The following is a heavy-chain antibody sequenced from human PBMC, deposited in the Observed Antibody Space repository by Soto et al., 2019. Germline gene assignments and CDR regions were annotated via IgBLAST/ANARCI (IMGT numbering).Heavy chain of an antibody. J-gene: IGHJ3*02. Sequence: ETLSITCTVSGGSISSYYWSWIRQPPGKGLEWIGYIYYSGSTNYNPSLKSRVTISVDTSKNQFSLKLSSVTAADTAVYYCARQQWLVLNAFDIWGQGTMVTVSS. CDR2: IYYSGST. CDR3: ARQQWLVLNAFDI. CDR1: GGSISSYY. V-gene: IGHV4-59*01. D-gene: IGHD6-19*01.